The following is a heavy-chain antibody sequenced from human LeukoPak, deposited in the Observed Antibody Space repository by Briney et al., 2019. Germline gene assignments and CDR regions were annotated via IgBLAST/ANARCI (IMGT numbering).Heavy chain of an antibody. CDR3: AKTSSYGDDVEYYYYMNV. J-gene: IGHJ6*03. Sequence: SETLSLTCTVSGGSISSHYWSWIRQPPGKGREWIGYIYYSGSTNYNSSLKSRVTISVDTSKNQFSLKLSSVTAADTAVYYCAKTSSYGDDVEYYYYMNVWGKGTTVTISS. V-gene: IGHV4-59*11. CDR2: IYYSGST. CDR1: GGSISSHY. D-gene: IGHD4-17*01.